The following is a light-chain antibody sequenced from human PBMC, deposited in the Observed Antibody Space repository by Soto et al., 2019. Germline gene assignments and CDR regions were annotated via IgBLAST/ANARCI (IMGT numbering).Light chain of an antibody. CDR3: QQYDNIPLT. Sequence: DFQMTQSPSSLSASVGDRVTITCQASQDISDYLNWYQQKPGAAPKLLIYDAYNLQAGVPSRFSGCGSGTEFTFTICSLQSEDVATYYCQQYDNIPLTFGGGTKVEIK. CDR1: QDISDY. CDR2: DAY. V-gene: IGKV1-33*01. J-gene: IGKJ4*01.